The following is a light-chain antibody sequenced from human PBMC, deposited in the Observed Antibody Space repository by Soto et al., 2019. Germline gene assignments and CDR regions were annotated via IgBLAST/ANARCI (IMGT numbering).Light chain of an antibody. Sequence: IVLTQCPATLCFSPGERATLSCRASQNIAIYLAWYQQKSGQSPRLLIYDTFNRAPGIPDRFSGSGSGTDFTLTISSLEPEDFAVYYCQQRADWPWTFGQGTTVEIK. CDR3: QQRADWPWT. CDR2: DTF. V-gene: IGKV3-11*01. J-gene: IGKJ1*01. CDR1: QNIAIY.